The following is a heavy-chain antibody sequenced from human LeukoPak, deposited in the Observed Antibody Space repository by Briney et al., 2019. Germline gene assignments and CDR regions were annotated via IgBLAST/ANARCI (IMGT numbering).Heavy chain of an antibody. CDR1: GYTLTELS. D-gene: IGHD6-13*01. V-gene: IGHV1-24*01. Sequence: ASVKVSCKVSGYTLTELSMHWVRQAPGKGLEWMGGFDPEDGETIYAQKFQGRVTMTEDTSTDTAYMELSSLRSEDTAVYYCATVGIAAAVPIYYYYGMDVWGQGTTVTVSS. CDR2: FDPEDGET. J-gene: IGHJ6*02. CDR3: ATVGIAAAVPIYYYYGMDV.